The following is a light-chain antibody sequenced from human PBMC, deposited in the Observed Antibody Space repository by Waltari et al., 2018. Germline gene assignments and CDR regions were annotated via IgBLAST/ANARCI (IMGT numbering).Light chain of an antibody. CDR1: SSNLGRKS. Sequence: QSVLTQPPSASGTPGQRVTITCSGSSSNLGRKSVNWYQQVPGTAPKLLTYSDNERPSGVPDRFSGSKSGSSASLAISGLHSEDEAEYFCASWDDSLKGLVFGGGTKVTVL. J-gene: IGLJ2*01. V-gene: IGLV1-44*01. CDR2: SDN. CDR3: ASWDDSLKGLV.